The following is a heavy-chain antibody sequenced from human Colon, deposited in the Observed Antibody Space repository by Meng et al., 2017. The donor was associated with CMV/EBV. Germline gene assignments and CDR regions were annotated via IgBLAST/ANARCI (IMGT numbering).Heavy chain of an antibody. CDR3: AGDRFDCSDESCYSGGLNYYYYALDA. CDR1: GFTFSTYS. Sequence: GESLKISCAASGFTFSTYSMSWVRQTPGKGLEWVSSISSSGSYISYADSVKGRFTISRDNAKNSLLLQMNSLRAEDTAVYYCAGDRFDCSDESCYSGGLNYYYYALDAWGQGTTVTVSS. D-gene: IGHD2-15*01. J-gene: IGHJ6*02. CDR2: ISSSGSYI. V-gene: IGHV3-21*01.